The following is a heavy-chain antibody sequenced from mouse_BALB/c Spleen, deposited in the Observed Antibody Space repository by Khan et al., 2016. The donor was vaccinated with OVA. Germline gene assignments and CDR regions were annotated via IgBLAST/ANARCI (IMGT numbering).Heavy chain of an antibody. CDR3: ASAYYGNYREAMDY. CDR1: GFSLTGYG. Sequence: QVQLKESGPGLVAPSQSLSITCTVSGFSLTGYGVNWVRQPPGKGLEWLGMIWGDGSTDYNSALKSRLSISKDNSKSQVFLKMNSLQTDDTAEYYCASAYYGNYREAMDYWGQGTSVTVSS. D-gene: IGHD2-10*01. J-gene: IGHJ4*01. CDR2: IWGDGST. V-gene: IGHV2-6-7*01.